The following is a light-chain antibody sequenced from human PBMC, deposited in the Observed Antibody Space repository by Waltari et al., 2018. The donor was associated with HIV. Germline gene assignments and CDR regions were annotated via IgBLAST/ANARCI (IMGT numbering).Light chain of an antibody. CDR3: ATWYSSLSVV. CDR1: RPNLGNGY. CDR2: DNT. J-gene: IGLJ2*01. V-gene: IGLV1-51*01. Sequence: QSVLTQPPSVSAAPGQKVTISCSGGRPNLGNGYVSGYQFRPGTAPKLLIFDNTRRPSGVPDRFSGSKSGSSATLDVTGLQTGDEADYYCATWYSSLSVVFGGGTKLTVL.